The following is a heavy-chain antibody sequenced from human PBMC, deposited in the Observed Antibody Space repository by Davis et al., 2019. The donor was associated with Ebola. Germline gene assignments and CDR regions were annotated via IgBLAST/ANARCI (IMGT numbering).Heavy chain of an antibody. D-gene: IGHD3-22*01. J-gene: IGHJ4*02. CDR3: ARHYHDSNNLPPGGY. Sequence: PGGSLRLSCTVSGGSISSNSYYWGWIRQPPGKGLEWIGNIYYSGSTYYNPSLKSRVTISVDTSKNQFSLKLSSVTAADTAVYYCARHYHDSNNLPPGGYWGQGTLVTVSS. V-gene: IGHV4-39*01. CDR1: GGSISSNSYY. CDR2: IYYSGST.